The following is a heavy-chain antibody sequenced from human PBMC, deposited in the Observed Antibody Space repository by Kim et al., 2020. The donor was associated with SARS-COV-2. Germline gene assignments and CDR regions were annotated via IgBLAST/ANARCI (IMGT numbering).Heavy chain of an antibody. CDR3: TREDTTNWFDY. CDR2: NT. J-gene: IGHJ5*01. D-gene: IGHD2-2*01. Sequence: NTKYSEEFQGRVTITRDPSASTAYMALTGLKAEDTAVYYCTREDTTNWFDYWGQGTLVTVSS. V-gene: IGHV1-3*01.